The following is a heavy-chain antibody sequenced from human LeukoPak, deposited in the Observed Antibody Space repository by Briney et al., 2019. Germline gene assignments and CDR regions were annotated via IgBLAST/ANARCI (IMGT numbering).Heavy chain of an antibody. J-gene: IGHJ4*02. Sequence: GGSLRLSCLGSGFNFRYFWMSWVRQAPGKGLEWVANINHDGRETYYADSVKGRFIISRDNAKDSLYLQMNSLRAEDTAVYYCARGSGWYDPPLDYWGQGTLVTVSS. V-gene: IGHV3-7*04. CDR2: INHDGRET. CDR3: ARGSGWYDPPLDY. CDR1: GFNFRYFW. D-gene: IGHD6-19*01.